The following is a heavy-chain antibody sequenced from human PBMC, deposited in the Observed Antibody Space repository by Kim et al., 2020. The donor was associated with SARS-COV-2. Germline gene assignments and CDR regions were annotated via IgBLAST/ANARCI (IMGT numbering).Heavy chain of an antibody. V-gene: IGHV3-23*01. Sequence: SVKGRFTISRDNSKNTLYLQMNSLRAEATAVYYCAKEAVATIKPGSAFDIWGQGTMVTVSS. J-gene: IGHJ3*02. D-gene: IGHD5-12*01. CDR3: AKEAVATIKPGSAFDI.